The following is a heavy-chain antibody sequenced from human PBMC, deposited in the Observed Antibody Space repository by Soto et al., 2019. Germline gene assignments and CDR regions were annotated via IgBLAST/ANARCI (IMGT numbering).Heavy chain of an antibody. CDR1: GYAFTSFH. J-gene: IGHJ3*02. V-gene: IGHV1-46*01. Sequence: QVQLLQSGAEVKKPGASVKVSCKASGYAFTSFHLHWLRQAPGKGPEWLGIIKPGGGSTSYAQQFRGRLTMTRDTSTSTVYMEMNSLRSDDTAVYYCARELATVTLDAFDIWGQGTRVTVSS. CDR2: IKPGGGST. D-gene: IGHD4-4*01. CDR3: ARELATVTLDAFDI.